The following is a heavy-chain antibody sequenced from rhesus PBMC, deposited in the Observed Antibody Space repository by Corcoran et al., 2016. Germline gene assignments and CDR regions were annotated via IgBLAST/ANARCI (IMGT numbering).Heavy chain of an antibody. V-gene: IGHV4-127*01. CDR2: SSYSGTN. Sequence: QLQLQESGPGLAKPPETLSLTCAVSGYSIPSGHGWVWLRPPPGRGLEWIGYSSYSGTNYYTPSFESRVTISIDTSKNQFSLKVASVTAADTAVYYCARRSYGSWSGNYFDYWGQGVLVTVSS. CDR1: GYSIPSGHG. D-gene: IGHD6-13*01. CDR3: ARRSYGSWSGNYFDY. J-gene: IGHJ4*01.